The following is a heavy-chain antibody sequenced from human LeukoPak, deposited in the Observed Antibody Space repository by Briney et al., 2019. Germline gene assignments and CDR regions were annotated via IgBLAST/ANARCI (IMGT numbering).Heavy chain of an antibody. CDR3: ARSPPLSYGMDV. Sequence: GGSLRLSCAASGFTFSSYAMHWVRQAPGKGLEWVAVISYDGSNKYYADSVKGRFTISRDNSRNTLYLQMNSLRAEDTAVYYCARSPPLSYGMDVWCQGTTVTVSS. CDR1: GFTFSSYA. J-gene: IGHJ6*02. CDR2: ISYDGSNK. V-gene: IGHV3-30*04.